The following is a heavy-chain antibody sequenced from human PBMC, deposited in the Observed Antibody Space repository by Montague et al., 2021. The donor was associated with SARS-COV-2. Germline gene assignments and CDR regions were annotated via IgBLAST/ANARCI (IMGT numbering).Heavy chain of an antibody. V-gene: IGHV4-61*01. CDR1: GDSISSACYY. CDR3: ARVSSICYGVSYYYYGMDV. D-gene: IGHD6-13*01. J-gene: IGHJ6*02. Sequence: SETLSLTCTVSGDSISSACYYWSLMRQPRRRVLEFVGYIFCDGSTNYTPSLSSRIIISVATSKHQFSLKLSSVAAAATAVYYCARVSSICYGVSYYYYGMDVGGQGTTVTVSS. CDR2: IFCDGST.